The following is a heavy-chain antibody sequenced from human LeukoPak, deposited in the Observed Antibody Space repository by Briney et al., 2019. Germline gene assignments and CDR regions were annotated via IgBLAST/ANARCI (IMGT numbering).Heavy chain of an antibody. CDR1: GYTFTSYG. V-gene: IGHV1-18*01. Sequence: EASVKVSCKASGYTFTSYGISWVRQAPGQGLELMGWISAYNGNTNYAQRLQGRVTMTTDTSTSTAYMELRSLTSDDTAVYYCARDRVGGREGAPWFDPWGQGTLVTVSS. J-gene: IGHJ5*02. CDR2: ISAYNGNT. D-gene: IGHD1-26*01. CDR3: ARDRVGGREGAPWFDP.